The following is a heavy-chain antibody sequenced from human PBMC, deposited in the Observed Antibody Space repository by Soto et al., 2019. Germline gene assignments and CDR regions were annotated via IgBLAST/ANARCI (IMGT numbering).Heavy chain of an antibody. V-gene: IGHV1-46*01. CDR2: INPSGGST. Sequence: ASVKVSCKASGYTFTGYYIHWVRQAPGQGLEWMGIINPSGGSTSYAQKFQGRVTMTRDMSTTTVYMELSSLRSEDTAVYYCARINSRSWYYFDYWGQGTQVTVSS. CDR3: ARINSRSWYYFDY. D-gene: IGHD6-13*01. J-gene: IGHJ4*02. CDR1: GYTFTGYY.